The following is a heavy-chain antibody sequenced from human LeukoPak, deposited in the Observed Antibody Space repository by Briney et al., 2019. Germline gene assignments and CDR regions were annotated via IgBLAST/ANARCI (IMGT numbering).Heavy chain of an antibody. D-gene: IGHD3-9*01. CDR1: GFTFSSYG. J-gene: IGHJ6*03. Sequence: GGSLRLSCAASGFTFSSYGMHWVRQAPGKGLEWVAYIQYDRSNQQYAGSVKGRFTISRDNSKNTLYLQMNSLRAEDTAVYYCASIPSTISNMDVWGKGTTVTISS. CDR2: IQYDRSNQ. V-gene: IGHV3-30*02. CDR3: ASIPSTISNMDV.